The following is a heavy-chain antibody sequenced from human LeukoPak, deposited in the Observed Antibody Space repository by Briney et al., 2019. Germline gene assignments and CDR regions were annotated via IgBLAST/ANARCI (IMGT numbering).Heavy chain of an antibody. CDR3: VSFYETY. D-gene: IGHD2-2*01. CDR2: INSDGSWT. V-gene: IGHV3-74*01. CDR1: GNYW. J-gene: IGHJ4*02. Sequence: QTGGSLRLSCAASGNYWMRWVRQAPGKGLVWVSHINSDGSWTSYADSVKGRFTISKDNAKNTVYLQMNNLRAEDTAAYYCVSFYETYWGRGTLVTVSS.